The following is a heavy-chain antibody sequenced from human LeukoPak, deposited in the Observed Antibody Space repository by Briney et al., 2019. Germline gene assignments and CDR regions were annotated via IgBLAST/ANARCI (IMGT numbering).Heavy chain of an antibody. Sequence: PSETLSLTCTVSGGSISSYYWSWIRQPPGKGLEWIGYIYYSGSTNYNPSLKSRVTISVDTSKNQFSLKLSSVTAADTAVYYCARARNMDVWGKGTMVTISS. J-gene: IGHJ6*03. CDR3: ARARNMDV. V-gene: IGHV4-59*01. CDR1: GGSISSYY. CDR2: IYYSGST.